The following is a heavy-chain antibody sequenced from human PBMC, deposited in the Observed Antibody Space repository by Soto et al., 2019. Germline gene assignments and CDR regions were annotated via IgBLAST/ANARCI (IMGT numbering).Heavy chain of an antibody. D-gene: IGHD3-10*01. CDR2: IHYSGNT. CDR1: SASIGSYF. J-gene: IGHJ5*02. V-gene: IGHV4-59*01. CDR3: ARDLSYGSRTNNWFGP. Sequence: LSLTCSVSSASIGSYFWSWIRQPPGKGLEWIGNIHYSGNTNINPSLRSRVTMSADTSRNQFSLKLSSVTAADTAVYFCARDLSYGSRTNNWFGPWGQGTLVTVSS.